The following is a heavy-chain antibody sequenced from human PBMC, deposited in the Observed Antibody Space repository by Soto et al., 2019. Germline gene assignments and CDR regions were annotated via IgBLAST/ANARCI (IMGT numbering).Heavy chain of an antibody. CDR1: GGSISSISYY. CDR2: IYYSGST. J-gene: IGHJ4*02. Sequence: SETLSLTCTVSGGSISSISYYWGWIRQPPGKGLEWIGSIYYSGSTYYNPSLKSRVTISVDTSKNQFSLKLSSVTAADTAVYYCATRGTDYSIIDYWGQGTLVTVSS. CDR3: ATRGTDYSIIDY. D-gene: IGHD3-10*01. V-gene: IGHV4-39*01.